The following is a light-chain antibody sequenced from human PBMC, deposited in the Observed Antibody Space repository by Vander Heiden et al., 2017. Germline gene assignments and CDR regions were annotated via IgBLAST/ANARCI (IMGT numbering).Light chain of an antibody. CDR1: QSISSY. CDR3: QRRQSTPLMYT. Sequence: DIQLTQSPSSLSAAVGDRVTITGRASQSISSYLNWYQQKPGNAPMRLIYAGPRWQSGDTPTSSGSGTGTDCTLTISSRKPEDVATDSCQRRQSTPLMYTFGEGTKLEIK. J-gene: IGKJ2*01. V-gene: IGKV1-39*01. CDR2: AGP.